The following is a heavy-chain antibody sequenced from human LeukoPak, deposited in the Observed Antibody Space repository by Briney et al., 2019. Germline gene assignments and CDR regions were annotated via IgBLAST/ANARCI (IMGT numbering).Heavy chain of an antibody. CDR3: AGGIGTTVRGYFDF. Sequence: SETLSLTCTDSGGSISDYYWSWIRQSPGKGLEWIGYIYHSTNTYYNPSLNSRVTMSVDSSKNQFSLRLTSVTAADTAVYYCAGGIGTTVRGYFDFWGQGTQVTVSS. CDR1: GGSISDYY. V-gene: IGHV4-59*04. D-gene: IGHD4-11*01. CDR2: IYHSTNT. J-gene: IGHJ4*02.